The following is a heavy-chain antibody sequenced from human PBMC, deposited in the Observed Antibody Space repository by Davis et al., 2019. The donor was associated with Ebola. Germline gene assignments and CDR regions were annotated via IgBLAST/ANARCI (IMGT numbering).Heavy chain of an antibody. Sequence: SETLSLTCAVYGGSFSGYYWSWIRQPPGKGLEWIGSISYTGSTFSNPSLKSRLIISIDTSKKQFSLNLNSVTAADTAVYYCARGGVRILWGIMGYWGQGTLVTVSS. CDR2: ISYTGST. CDR3: ARGGVRILWGIMGY. V-gene: IGHV4-34*01. CDR1: GGSFSGYY. J-gene: IGHJ4*02. D-gene: IGHD2-21*01.